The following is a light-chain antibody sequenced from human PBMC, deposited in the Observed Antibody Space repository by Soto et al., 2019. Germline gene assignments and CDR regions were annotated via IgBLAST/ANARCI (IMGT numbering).Light chain of an antibody. CDR2: DAS. J-gene: IGKJ2*01. CDR1: QSISGW. Sequence: DIQMTQSPSTLSASVGDRVTITCRASQSISGWLAWYQQKPGKAPNLLISDASSLESGVPSRLSGSGSGTEVTLTISGLQPDDFATYYCEQYSSYSSFGQGTKLEIK. CDR3: EQYSSYSS. V-gene: IGKV1-5*01.